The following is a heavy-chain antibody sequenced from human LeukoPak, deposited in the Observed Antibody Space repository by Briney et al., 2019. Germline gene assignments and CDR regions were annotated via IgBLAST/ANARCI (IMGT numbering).Heavy chain of an antibody. J-gene: IGHJ3*02. CDR1: GFTFSDHG. CDR2: IPYDGNNK. V-gene: IGHV3-30*19. D-gene: IGHD7-27*01. CDR3: ARENWGLYAFDI. Sequence: PGGSLRLSCAASGFTFSDHGMHWVRQAPGKGLEWVAVIPYDGNNKYYADSVKGRFTISRDNSKNTLYLQMNSLRAEDTAVYYCARENWGLYAFDIWGQGTMLTVSS.